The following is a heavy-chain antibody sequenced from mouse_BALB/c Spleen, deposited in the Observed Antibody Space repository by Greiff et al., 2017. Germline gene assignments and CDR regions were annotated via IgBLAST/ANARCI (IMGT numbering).Heavy chain of an antibody. Sequence: EVQLVESGGGLVQPKGSLKLSCAASGFTFNTYAMNWVRQAPGKGLEWVARIRSKSNNYATYYADSVKDRFTISRDDSQSMLYLQMNNLKTEDTAMYYCVRQDGSRGYYAMDYWGQGTSVTVSS. CDR2: IRSKSNNYAT. J-gene: IGHJ4*01. CDR3: VRQDGSRGYYAMDY. D-gene: IGHD1-1*01. CDR1: GFTFNTYA. V-gene: IGHV10-1*02.